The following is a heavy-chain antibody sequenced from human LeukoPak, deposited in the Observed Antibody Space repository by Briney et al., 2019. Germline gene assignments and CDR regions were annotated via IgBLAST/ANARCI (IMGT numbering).Heavy chain of an antibody. Sequence: KASETLSLTCTVSGGSINSNNYFWGWIRQPPGKGLEWIGSIYYSGSTYYNPSLKSRVTISVDTSKNQFSLRLSSVTAADTATYYCQSRFLEWLLDYWGQGTLVSVSS. J-gene: IGHJ4*02. CDR1: GGSINSNNYF. CDR2: IYYSGST. D-gene: IGHD3-3*01. CDR3: QSRFLEWLLDY. V-gene: IGHV4-39*01.